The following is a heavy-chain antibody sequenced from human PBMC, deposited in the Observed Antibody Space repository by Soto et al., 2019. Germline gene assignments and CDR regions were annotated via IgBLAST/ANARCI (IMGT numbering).Heavy chain of an antibody. Sequence: ASVKVSGKASGCTFTSYYMHWVRQAPGQGLEWMGIINPSGGSTSYAQKFQGRVTMTRDTSTSTVYMELSSLRSEDTAVYYCARPRGRDGYNLGYYFDYWGQGTLVTVSS. CDR2: INPSGGST. V-gene: IGHV1-46*01. D-gene: IGHD5-12*01. CDR3: ARPRGRDGYNLGYYFDY. CDR1: GCTFTSYY. J-gene: IGHJ4*02.